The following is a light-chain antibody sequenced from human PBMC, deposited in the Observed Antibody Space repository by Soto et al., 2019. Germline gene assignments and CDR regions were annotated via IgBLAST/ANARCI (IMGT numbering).Light chain of an antibody. CDR2: GAS. V-gene: IGKV3-15*01. CDR1: HRVSGY. CDR3: QQYNNWPLT. Sequence: DTVMTQSPATLSVSPGESATLSCRASHRVSGYLAWYQQKPGQAPRLPIYGASTRATGVPARFSGSGSGTVFTLTISSLQSEDFAVYYCQQYNNWPLTFGGGTKVDIK. J-gene: IGKJ4*01.